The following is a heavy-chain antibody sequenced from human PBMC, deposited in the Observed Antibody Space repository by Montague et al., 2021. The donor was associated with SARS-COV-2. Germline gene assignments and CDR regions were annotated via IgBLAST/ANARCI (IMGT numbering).Heavy chain of an antibody. V-gene: IGHV4-61*02. CDR2: IYTSGST. CDR1: GGSISSGSYY. CDR3: ARESGSPTYYYYYGMDV. J-gene: IGHJ6*02. Sequence: TLSLTCTVSGGSISSGSYYWSWIRQPAGKGLEWIGRIYTSGSTNYNPSLKSRATISVDTSKNQFSLKLSTVTAADTAVYYCARESGSPTYYYYYGMDVWGQGTTVTVSS. D-gene: IGHD2-15*01.